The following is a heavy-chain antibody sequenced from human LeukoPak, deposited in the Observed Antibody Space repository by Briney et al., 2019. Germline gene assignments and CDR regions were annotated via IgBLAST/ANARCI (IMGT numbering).Heavy chain of an antibody. J-gene: IGHJ3*02. CDR2: IYYSGST. D-gene: IGHD3-22*01. Sequence: PSETLSHTCTVSGGSISSSSYYWGWIRQPPGKGLEWIGSIYYSGSTYYNPSLKSRVTISVDTSKNQFSLKLSSVTAADTAVYYCAKVVVITTNYDAFDIWGQGTMVTVSS. CDR1: GGSISSSSYY. CDR3: AKVVVITTNYDAFDI. V-gene: IGHV4-39*07.